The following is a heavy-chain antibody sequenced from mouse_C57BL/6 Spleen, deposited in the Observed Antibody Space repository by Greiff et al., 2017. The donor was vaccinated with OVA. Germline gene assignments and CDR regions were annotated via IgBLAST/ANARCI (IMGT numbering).Heavy chain of an antibody. CDR1: GFSLTSYG. CDR2: LWSGGST. J-gene: IGHJ4*01. V-gene: IGHV2-2*01. CDR3: ARLSGDAMDY. Sequence: VQLVESGPGLVQPSQSLSITCTVSGFSLTSYGVHWVRQSPGKGLEWLGVLWSGGSTDYNAAFISRLSISKDNSKSQVFFKMNSLQADDTAIYYCARLSGDAMDYWGQGTSVTVSS.